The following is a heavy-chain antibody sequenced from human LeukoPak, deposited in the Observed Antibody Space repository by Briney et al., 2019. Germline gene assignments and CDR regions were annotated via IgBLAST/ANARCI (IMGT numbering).Heavy chain of an antibody. V-gene: IGHV4-39*01. J-gene: IGHJ5*02. CDR3: ASPLISCSSTSCYLTLVNWFDP. CDR1: GGSISSSSYY. CDR2: IYYSGST. Sequence: SETLSLTCTVPGGSISSSSYYWGWIRQPPGKGLEWIGSIYYSGSTYYNPSLKSRVTISVDTSKNQFSLKLSSVTAADTAVYYCASPLISCSSTSCYLTLVNWFDPWGQGTLVTVSS. D-gene: IGHD2-2*01.